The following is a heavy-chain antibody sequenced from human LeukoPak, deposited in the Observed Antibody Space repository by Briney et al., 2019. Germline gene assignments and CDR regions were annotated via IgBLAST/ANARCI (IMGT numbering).Heavy chain of an antibody. CDR1: GDSITSDGYY. CDR3: ARDPHREDVAPN. D-gene: IGHD2-21*01. CDR2: IYHSGST. V-gene: IGHV4-31*03. J-gene: IGHJ4*02. Sequence: PSETLPLTCTVSGDSITSDGYYWSWVRQHPGQGLEWIGYIYHSGSTYYNPSLKSRVTISVDKSQNQFSLKLASVSVADTAVYYCARDPHREDVAPNRGQGTLVTVSS.